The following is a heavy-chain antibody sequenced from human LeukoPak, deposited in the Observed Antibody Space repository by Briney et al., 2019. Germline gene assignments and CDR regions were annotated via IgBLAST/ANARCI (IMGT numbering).Heavy chain of an antibody. CDR1: GFTFSYYE. CDR2: ISNSGATI. J-gene: IGHJ2*01. V-gene: IGHV3-48*03. Sequence: GGSLRLSCAASGFTFSYYEMNWVRQAPGKGLEWVSYISNSGATIYYADSVKGRFTISRDNAKNSLYLQMSSLRAEDTGVYYCARSDFGYWYFDLWGRGTLVTVSS. D-gene: IGHD2/OR15-2a*01. CDR3: ARSDFGYWYFDL.